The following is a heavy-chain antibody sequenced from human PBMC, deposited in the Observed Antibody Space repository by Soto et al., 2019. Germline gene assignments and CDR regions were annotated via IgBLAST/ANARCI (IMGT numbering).Heavy chain of an antibody. Sequence: ASVKVSCKASGYNFNTFDIYWVRQATRHGLEWMGWMNPNSGNTGYAQELRGRVTMTRNTSNTTAYMELTSLTSDETGVYYCAGGNFRSWGQGTLVTVSS. V-gene: IGHV1-8*02. J-gene: IGHJ5*02. CDR1: GYNFNTFD. CDR3: AGGNFRS. CDR2: MNPNSGNT.